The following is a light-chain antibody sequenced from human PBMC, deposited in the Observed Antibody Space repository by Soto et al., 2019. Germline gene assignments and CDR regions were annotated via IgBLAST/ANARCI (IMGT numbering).Light chain of an antibody. V-gene: IGKV3-11*01. CDR3: QQRSNRPIT. CDR1: QSVSSY. J-gene: IGKJ5*01. Sequence: EIVLTQSPATLSLSPGERATLSCRASQSVSSYLAWYQQKPGQAPRLLIYDASNGATGIPARFSGSGSGTDFTLTSSSLEPEDFAVYYCQQRSNRPITFGQGTRLEIK. CDR2: DAS.